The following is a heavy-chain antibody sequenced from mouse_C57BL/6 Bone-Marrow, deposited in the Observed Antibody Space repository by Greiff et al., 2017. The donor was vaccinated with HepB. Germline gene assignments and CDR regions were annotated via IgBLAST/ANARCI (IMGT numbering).Heavy chain of an antibody. CDR2: IHPNSGST. CDR3: ARRDYYGSSYDAMDY. CDR1: GYTFTSYW. J-gene: IGHJ4*01. V-gene: IGHV1-64*01. Sequence: VQLQQPGAELVKPGASVKLSCKASGYTFTSYWMHWVKQRPGQGLEWIGMIHPNSGSTNYNEKFKSEATLTVDKSSSTAYMQLSSLTSEDSAVYYCARRDYYGSSYDAMDYWGQGTSVTVSS. D-gene: IGHD1-1*01.